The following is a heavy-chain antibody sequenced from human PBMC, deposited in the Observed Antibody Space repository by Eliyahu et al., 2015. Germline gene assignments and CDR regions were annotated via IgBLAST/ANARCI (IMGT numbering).Heavy chain of an antibody. CDR2: IWYDGSNK. J-gene: IGHJ5*02. D-gene: IGHD4-17*01. Sequence: QVQLVESGGGVVQPGRSLRLSCAASGFTFSSYGMHWVRQAXGQGLEWVAVIWYDGSNKYYADSVKGRFTISRDNSKNTLYLQMNSLRAEDTAVYYCARDDYGDGEPWGQGTLVTVSS. V-gene: IGHV3-33*01. CDR1: GFTFSSYG. CDR3: ARDDYGDGEP.